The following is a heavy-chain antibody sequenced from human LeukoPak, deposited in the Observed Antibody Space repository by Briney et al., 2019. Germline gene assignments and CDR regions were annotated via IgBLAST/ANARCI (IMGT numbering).Heavy chain of an antibody. D-gene: IGHD2-2*01. J-gene: IGHJ6*02. CDR3: ASPFLGYCSSTSCRRPINMDV. Sequence: SETLSLTCAVYGGSFSGYYWSWIRQPPGKGLEWIGEINHSGSTNYNPSLKSRVTISVDTSKNQFSLKLGSVTAADTAVYYCASPFLGYCSSTSCRRPINMDVWGQGTTVTVSS. CDR1: GGSFSGYY. CDR2: INHSGST. V-gene: IGHV4-34*01.